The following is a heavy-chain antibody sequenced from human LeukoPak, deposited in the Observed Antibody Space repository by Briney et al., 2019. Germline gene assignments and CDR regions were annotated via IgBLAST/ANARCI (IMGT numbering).Heavy chain of an antibody. D-gene: IGHD4-17*01. V-gene: IGHV3-30*18. CDR2: ISYDGTDK. J-gene: IGHJ3*02. CDR3: AKDSATVTANDAFDI. CDR1: GFTFSSST. Sequence: SGKSLRLSCAASGFTFSSSTMHWVRQAPGKGLEWVAVISYDGTDKYYADSVKGRFTISRDNSKNTLSLQMNSLRAEDSAVYYCAKDSATVTANDAFDIWGHGTMVTVSS.